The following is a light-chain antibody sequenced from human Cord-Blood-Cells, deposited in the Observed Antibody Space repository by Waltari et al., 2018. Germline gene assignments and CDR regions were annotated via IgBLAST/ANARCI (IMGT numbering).Light chain of an antibody. CDR2: LGS. V-gene: IGKV2-28*01. CDR1: QSLLHSNGYNY. J-gene: IGKJ4*01. Sequence: DIVMTQSPLSLPVTPGEPASISCRSSQSLLHSNGYNYLDWYLQKPGQSPQLLIYLGSNRASGVPYRVSGSGSGTEFTLKISRVEAECVGVYYCMQALQTPLTFGGGTKVEIK. CDR3: MQALQTPLT.